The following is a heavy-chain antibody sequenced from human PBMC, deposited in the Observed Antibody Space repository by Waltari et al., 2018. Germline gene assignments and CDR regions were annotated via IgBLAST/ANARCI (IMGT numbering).Heavy chain of an antibody. CDR1: GNSLSDNY. CDR3: ARRSGHCDGTTCSAGWFDP. V-gene: IGHV1-69-2*01. CDR2: IDPEDGET. J-gene: IGHJ5*02. D-gene: IGHD2-2*01. Sequence: EIRLLQSGAEVKKPGATVKISCKASGNSLSDNYLHWVKQVPGKGLEWIGRIDPEDGETIYAEKFEDRVTLTADLATETAYLELSRLSSDDTATYYCARRSGHCDGTTCSAGWFDPWGQGTLVKVSS.